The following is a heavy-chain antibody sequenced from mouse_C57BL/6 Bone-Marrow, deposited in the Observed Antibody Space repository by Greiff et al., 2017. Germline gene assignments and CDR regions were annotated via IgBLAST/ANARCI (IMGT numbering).Heavy chain of an antibody. V-gene: IGHV1-81*01. J-gene: IGHJ2*01. D-gene: IGHD1-1*01. CDR1: GYTFTSYG. Sequence: QVQLQQSGAELARPGASVSLSCKASGYTFTSYGISWVKQRTGQGLEWIGEIYPRSGNTYYNAQFTGKATLTADKSSRTAYMELRSLTSEDSAVYFCARFITTVVDYWGQGTTLTVSS. CDR2: IYPRSGNT. CDR3: ARFITTVVDY.